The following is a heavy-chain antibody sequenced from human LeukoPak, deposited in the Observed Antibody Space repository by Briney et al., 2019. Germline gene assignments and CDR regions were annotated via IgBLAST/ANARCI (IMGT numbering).Heavy chain of an antibody. CDR1: GGSISSYY. V-gene: IGHV4-59*01. D-gene: IGHD3-22*01. CDR3: ARDRSGYDAIDI. J-gene: IGHJ3*02. CDR2: IYYSGST. Sequence: SETLSLTCTVSGGSISSYYWSWIRQPPGKGLEWIGYIYYSGSTNYNPSLKSRITISVDTSKNQFSLKLSSVTAADTAVYYCARDRSGYDAIDIWGQGTMLTVSS.